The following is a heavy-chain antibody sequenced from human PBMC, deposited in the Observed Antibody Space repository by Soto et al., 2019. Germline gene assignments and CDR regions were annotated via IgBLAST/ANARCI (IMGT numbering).Heavy chain of an antibody. CDR3: ASATVVINTPRWYFDL. J-gene: IGHJ2*01. Sequence: SVKVSCKASGYTFTSYAMHWVRQAPGQGLEWMGGIIPIFGTANYAQKFQGRVTITADESTSTAYMELSSLRSEDTAVYYCASATVVINTPRWYFDLWGRGTLVTVSS. D-gene: IGHD2-15*01. V-gene: IGHV1-69*13. CDR1: GYTFTSYA. CDR2: IIPIFGTA.